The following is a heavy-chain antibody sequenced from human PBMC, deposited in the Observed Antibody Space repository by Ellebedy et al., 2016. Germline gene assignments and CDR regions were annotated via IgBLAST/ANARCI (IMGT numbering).Heavy chain of an antibody. Sequence: SETLSLTCAVYGGSFSGYYWSWIRQPPGKGLEWIGEINHSGSTNYNPSLKSRVTISVDTSKNQFSLKLSAVTAADTAVYYCARDHWYGSGSSDYGMDVWGQGTTVTVSS. CDR1: GGSFSGYY. V-gene: IGHV4-34*01. J-gene: IGHJ6*02. CDR2: INHSGST. CDR3: ARDHWYGSGSSDYGMDV. D-gene: IGHD6-19*01.